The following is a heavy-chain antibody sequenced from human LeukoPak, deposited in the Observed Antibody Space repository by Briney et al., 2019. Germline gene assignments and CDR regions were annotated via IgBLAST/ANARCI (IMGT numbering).Heavy chain of an antibody. Sequence: GESLKISCKGSGHSFTNYWIGWVRQMPGKGLEWMGIIYPDDSDTRNSPSFQGQVTISAGKSISTAYLQWSSLKASDTAMYYCARRSKSYSSGWYDAFDMWGQGTMVTVSS. CDR3: ARRSKSYSSGWYDAFDM. V-gene: IGHV5-51*01. J-gene: IGHJ3*02. D-gene: IGHD6-19*01. CDR2: IYPDDSDT. CDR1: GHSFTNYW.